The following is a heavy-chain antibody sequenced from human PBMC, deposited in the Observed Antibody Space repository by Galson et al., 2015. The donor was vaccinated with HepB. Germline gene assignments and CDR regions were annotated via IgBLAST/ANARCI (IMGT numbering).Heavy chain of an antibody. Sequence: QSGAEVKKPGESLKISCKGSGYSFTSYWIGWVRQMPGKGLEWMGIIYPGDSDTRYSPSFQGQVTISADKSISTAYLQWSSLKASDTAMYYCARHRGIGIAAAGTVQKYAFDIWGQGTMVTVSS. CDR3: ARHRGIGIAAAGTVQKYAFDI. CDR1: GYSFTSYW. V-gene: IGHV5-51*01. J-gene: IGHJ3*02. D-gene: IGHD6-13*01. CDR2: IYPGDSDT.